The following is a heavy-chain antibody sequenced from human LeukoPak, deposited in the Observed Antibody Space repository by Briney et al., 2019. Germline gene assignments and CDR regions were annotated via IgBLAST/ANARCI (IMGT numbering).Heavy chain of an antibody. D-gene: IGHD6-13*01. CDR1: GFTFSSYA. Sequence: GGSLRLSCAASGFTFSSYAMSWVRQAPGKGLEWVSAISGSGGSTYYADSVKGRFTISRDNSKNTLYLQMNSLRAEDTAVYYCAKSPPRIAAAGTDYFDYWGQGTLVTVSS. J-gene: IGHJ4*02. CDR2: ISGSGGST. V-gene: IGHV3-23*01. CDR3: AKSPPRIAAAGTDYFDY.